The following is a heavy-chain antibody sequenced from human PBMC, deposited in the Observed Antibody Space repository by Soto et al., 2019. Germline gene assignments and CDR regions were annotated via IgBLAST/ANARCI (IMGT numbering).Heavy chain of an antibody. Sequence: QVQLQESGPGLVKPSQTLSLICTVSGGSISSHDDYWSWIRQLPGEGLEWIGFIYHNGNTFYNPSLKSRLTISLDTSKNQFSLKLSSVTAADTAVYYCMRGELWWDYWGQGTLVTVSS. D-gene: IGHD2-21*01. CDR3: MRGELWWDY. J-gene: IGHJ4*02. CDR2: IYHNGNT. CDR1: GGSISSHDDY. V-gene: IGHV4-30-4*08.